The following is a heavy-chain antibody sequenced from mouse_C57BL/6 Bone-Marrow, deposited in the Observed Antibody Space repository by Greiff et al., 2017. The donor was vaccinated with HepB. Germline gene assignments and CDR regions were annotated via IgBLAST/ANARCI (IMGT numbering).Heavy chain of an antibody. Sequence: DVKLQESGGGLVQPGESLKLSCESNEYEFPSHDMSWVRKTPEKRLELVAAINSDGGSTYYPDTMERRFIISRDNTKKTLYLQMSSLRSEDTALYYCARHAAGYYAMDYWGQGTSVTVSS. CDR2: INSDGGST. D-gene: IGHD6-1*01. CDR1: EYEFPSHD. V-gene: IGHV5-2*01. CDR3: ARHAAGYYAMDY. J-gene: IGHJ4*01.